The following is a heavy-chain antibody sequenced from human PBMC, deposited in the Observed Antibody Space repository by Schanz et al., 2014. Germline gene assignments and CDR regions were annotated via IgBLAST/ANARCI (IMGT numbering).Heavy chain of an antibody. J-gene: IGHJ4*02. CDR1: GLIFSNYV. CDR2: IGTSGGT. V-gene: IGHV3-23*01. D-gene: IGHD6-19*01. Sequence: EVQLLESGGGLVQPGGSLKLSCAASGLIFSNYVMSWVRQAPGKGLEWVSTIGTSGGTNYAESVRGRFTVSRDNSKNTLYLEVNSLRPEDTALYYCARDNSHWLVDYWGQGTLVTVSS. CDR3: ARDNSHWLVDY.